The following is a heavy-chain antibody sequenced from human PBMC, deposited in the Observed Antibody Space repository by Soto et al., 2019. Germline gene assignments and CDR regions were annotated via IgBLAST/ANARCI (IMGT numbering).Heavy chain of an antibody. CDR3: ARAPSSGYFYVWFDP. J-gene: IGHJ5*02. Sequence: PGGSLRLSCAASGFTFSSYSMNWVRQAPGKGLEWVSSISSSSSYIYYADSVKGRFTISRDNSKNTLYLQMHSLRAEDTAVYYCARAPSSGYFYVWFDPWGQGTQVTVSS. V-gene: IGHV3-21*01. CDR1: GFTFSSYS. CDR2: ISSSSSYI. D-gene: IGHD3-22*01.